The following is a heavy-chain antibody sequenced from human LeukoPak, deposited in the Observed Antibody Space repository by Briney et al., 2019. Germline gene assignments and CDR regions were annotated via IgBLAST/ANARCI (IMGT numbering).Heavy chain of an antibody. CDR2: ISRSSDTI. V-gene: IGHV3-48*01. CDR3: ARHSTPVTLYGVVAGHWFDP. J-gene: IGHJ5*02. CDR1: GFTFTDYA. D-gene: IGHD3-3*01. Sequence: GGSLRLSCAVSGFTFTDYAMNWFRQAPGKGLEWLSYISRSSDTIYYADSVKGRFTISRDNVKSSLFLQMNTLRAEDTAVYYCARHSTPVTLYGVVAGHWFDPWGQGTLVTVSS.